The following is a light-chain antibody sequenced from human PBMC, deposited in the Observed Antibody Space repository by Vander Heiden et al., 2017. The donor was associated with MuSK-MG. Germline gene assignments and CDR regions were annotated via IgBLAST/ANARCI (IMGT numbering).Light chain of an antibody. V-gene: IGKV1-39*01. CDR1: QSISTY. CDR2: AAS. Sequence: DMTLTPSPSSLSASIGDGVNFTCRASQSISTYLDWYQQKPGKAPNLLIYAASSLQSGVPARFSGSGSGTDFTLTISSLQPEDFATYYCQQSFSTPSTFGGGTKVEIK. J-gene: IGKJ4*01. CDR3: QQSFSTPST.